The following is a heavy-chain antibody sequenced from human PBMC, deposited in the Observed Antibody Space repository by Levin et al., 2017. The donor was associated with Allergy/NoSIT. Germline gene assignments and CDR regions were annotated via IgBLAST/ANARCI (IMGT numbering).Heavy chain of an antibody. CDR3: ARHDRDSSSWTPFDY. Sequence: AASVKVSCEVSGYSFTTYWIGWVRQMPGKGLEWMGIIYPGDSDTRYSPSFQGQVTISVDKSTNTAYLQWSSLRASDTAIYYCARHDRDSSSWTPFDYWGQGTLVTVSS. V-gene: IGHV5-51*01. J-gene: IGHJ4*02. D-gene: IGHD6-13*01. CDR2: IYPGDSDT. CDR1: GYSFTTYW.